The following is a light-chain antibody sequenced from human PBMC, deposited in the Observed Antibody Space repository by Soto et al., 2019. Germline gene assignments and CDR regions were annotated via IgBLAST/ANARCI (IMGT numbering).Light chain of an antibody. CDR1: QSVRSN. CDR3: QQYYNWPRT. CDR2: GAS. J-gene: IGKJ1*01. V-gene: IGKV3D-15*01. Sequence: EIVLTQSPGTLSLSPGERATLSFRASQSVRSNLAWYQQRPGQAPRLLIYGASTRATGIPARFSGSGSGTEFTLTISSLQSEDFAVYYCQQYYNWPRTFGQGTKVDIK.